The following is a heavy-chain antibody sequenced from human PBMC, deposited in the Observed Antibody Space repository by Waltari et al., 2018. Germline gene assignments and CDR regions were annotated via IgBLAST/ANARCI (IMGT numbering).Heavy chain of an antibody. CDR3: ARFPYAGTTDGE. D-gene: IGHD4-17*01. CDR2: IKSDGTVT. V-gene: IGHV3-74*01. CDR1: GFAFRRSW. J-gene: IGHJ4*02. Sequence: EVRLAESGGGLVQPGGSVRLSCVGSGFAFRRSWIHWVGQAPGKGLMWLSRIKSDGTVTFYADSVRGRFIISRDNAKNTAYLQMNSLTDDDTAIYYCARFPYAGTTDGEWGQGTLITVSS.